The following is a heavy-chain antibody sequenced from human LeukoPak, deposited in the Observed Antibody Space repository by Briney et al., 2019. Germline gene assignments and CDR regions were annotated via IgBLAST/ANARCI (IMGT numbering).Heavy chain of an antibody. Sequence: PGGSLRLSCAASGFIFSTYGMHWVRQAPGKGLVWVSRSKNDGRSTSYADSVKGRFTISRDSAKNTLFLQMDSLRAEDTAVYYCARDYYDSSGYYGFDYWGQGTLVTVSS. V-gene: IGHV3-74*01. J-gene: IGHJ4*02. CDR3: ARDYYDSSGYYGFDY. D-gene: IGHD3-22*01. CDR1: GFIFSTYG. CDR2: SKNDGRST.